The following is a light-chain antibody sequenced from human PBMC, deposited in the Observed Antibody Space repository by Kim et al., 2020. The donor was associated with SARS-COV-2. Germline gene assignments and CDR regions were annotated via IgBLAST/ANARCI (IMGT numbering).Light chain of an antibody. Sequence: QSITISCTGTSRDVGSYNLVSWYQQHPGKAPKLMIYEVSKRPSGVSNRFSCSKSGNTASLTISGLQAEDEADYYCCSYAGSSTSVVFGGGTQLTVL. J-gene: IGLJ2*01. V-gene: IGLV2-23*02. CDR2: EVS. CDR1: SRDVGSYNL. CDR3: CSYAGSSTSVV.